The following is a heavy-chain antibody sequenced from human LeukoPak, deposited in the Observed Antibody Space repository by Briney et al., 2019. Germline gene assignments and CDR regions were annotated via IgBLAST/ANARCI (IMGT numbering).Heavy chain of an antibody. CDR1: GFTFSTYA. V-gene: IGHV3-23*01. J-gene: IGHJ6*03. CDR3: AKRLGEHHYSYYMDV. D-gene: IGHD3-16*01. Sequence: GGSLRLSCAASGFTFSTYAMSWVRQAPGKGLEWVSTISVSDGSTYYADSVKGRFTISRDNSKNTLYLQMNTLRAEDTAVYYCAKRLGEHHYSYYMDVWGKGTTVTVSS. CDR2: ISVSDGST.